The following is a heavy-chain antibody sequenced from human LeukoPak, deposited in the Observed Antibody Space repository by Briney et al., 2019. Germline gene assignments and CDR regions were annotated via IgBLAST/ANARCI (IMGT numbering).Heavy chain of an antibody. CDR2: INRDGSTT. J-gene: IGHJ4*02. V-gene: IGHV3-74*01. Sequence: GGSLRLSCAASGFTFSNYWVHWVRQAPGKGPVWVSRINRDGSTTNYADSVKGRFTVSRDNAKNTLNLQMNSLRAEDTAVYYCARDKKSGESSEIDYWGQGTLVTASS. CDR3: ARDKKSGESSEIDY. CDR1: GFTFSNYW. D-gene: IGHD3-10*01.